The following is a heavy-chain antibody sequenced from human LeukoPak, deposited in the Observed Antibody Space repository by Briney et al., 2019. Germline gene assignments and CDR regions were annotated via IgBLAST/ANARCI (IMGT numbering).Heavy chain of an antibody. Sequence: GASVKVSCKASGYTFTSYGISWVRQAPGQGLEWMGWISAYNGNTNYAQKLQGRVTMTTDTSTSTAYMELRSLRSDDTAVYYCARAGSSSWYQPLDYYYYMDVWGKGTTVTISS. CDR2: ISAYNGNT. D-gene: IGHD6-13*01. CDR3: ARAGSSSWYQPLDYYYYMDV. V-gene: IGHV1-18*01. CDR1: GYTFTSYG. J-gene: IGHJ6*03.